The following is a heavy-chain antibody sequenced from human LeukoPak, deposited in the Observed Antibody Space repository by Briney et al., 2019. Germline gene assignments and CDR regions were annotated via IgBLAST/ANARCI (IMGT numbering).Heavy chain of an antibody. Sequence: GGSLRLSCAASGFTFSNYAMSWVRQAPGKGLEWVSSISGSGGSTYYADSVKGRFTISRDNSKNTLYLQMNSLRAEDTAVYYCAKRYPGSRGYYFDYWGKGTLVTVSS. CDR3: AKRYPGSRGYYFDY. J-gene: IGHJ4*02. D-gene: IGHD3-22*01. CDR2: ISGSGGST. CDR1: GFTFSNYA. V-gene: IGHV3-23*01.